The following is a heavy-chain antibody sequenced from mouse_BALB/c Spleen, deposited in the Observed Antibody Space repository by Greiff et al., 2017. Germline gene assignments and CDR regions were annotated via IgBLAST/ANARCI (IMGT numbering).Heavy chain of an antibody. Sequence: EVQVVESGGGLVQPGGSRKLSCAASGFTFSSFGMHWVRQAPEKGLEWVAYISSGSSTIYYADTVKGRFTISRDNPKNTLFLQMTSLRSEDTAMYYCARSGGYYFDYWGQGTTLTVSS. CDR1: GFTFSSFG. V-gene: IGHV5-17*02. CDR3: ARSGGYYFDY. J-gene: IGHJ2*01. CDR2: ISSGSSTI. D-gene: IGHD1-1*02.